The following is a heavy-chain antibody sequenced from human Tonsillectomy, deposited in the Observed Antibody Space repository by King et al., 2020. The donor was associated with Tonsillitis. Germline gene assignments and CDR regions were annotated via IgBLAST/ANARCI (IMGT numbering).Heavy chain of an antibody. D-gene: IGHD4-11*01. CDR2: ISYDGLNK. CDR3: ATYSDYGYYYYHMDV. Sequence: QLVESGGGVVQPGRSLRLSCSASGFTFSSYAMHWVRQAPGKGLGWVAVISYDGLNKYYADSVKGRFTISRDNFKNTLYLQMNSLRAEDTAVYYCATYSDYGYYYYHMDVWGKGTTVTVSS. CDR1: GFTFSSYA. J-gene: IGHJ6*04. V-gene: IGHV3-30*04.